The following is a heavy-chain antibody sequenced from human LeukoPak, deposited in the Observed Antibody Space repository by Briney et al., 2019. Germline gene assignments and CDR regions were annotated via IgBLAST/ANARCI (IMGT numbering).Heavy chain of an antibody. V-gene: IGHV3-23*01. D-gene: IGHD3-9*01. CDR1: GFTFSSYA. J-gene: IGHJ5*02. Sequence: HPGGPLRLSCAASGFTFSSYAMSWVRQAPGKGLEWVSAISGSGGSTYYADSVKGRFTISRDNSKNTLYLQMNSLRAEDTAVYYCAKGLRYFDWLFDWFDPWGQGTLVTVSS. CDR3: AKGLRYFDWLFDWFDP. CDR2: ISGSGGST.